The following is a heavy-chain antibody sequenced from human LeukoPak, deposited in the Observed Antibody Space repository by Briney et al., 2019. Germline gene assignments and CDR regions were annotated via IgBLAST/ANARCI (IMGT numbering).Heavy chain of an antibody. D-gene: IGHD2-2*01. CDR3: AKDYVVVPAAKAGYFDY. Sequence: GGSLRLSCAASGFTFSSYGMHWVRQAPGKGLEWVAFIRYDGSNKYYADSVKGRFTISRDNSKNTLYLQMNSLRAEDTAVYYCAKDYVVVPAAKAGYFDYWGQGTLVTVSS. CDR1: GFTFSSYG. J-gene: IGHJ4*02. CDR2: IRYDGSNK. V-gene: IGHV3-30*02.